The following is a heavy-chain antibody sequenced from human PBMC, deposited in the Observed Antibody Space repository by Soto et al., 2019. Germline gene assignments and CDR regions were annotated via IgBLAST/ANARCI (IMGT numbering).Heavy chain of an antibody. CDR2: ISAYNGNT. J-gene: IGHJ6*03. CDR1: GYTFTSYG. Sequence: ASVKVSCKASGYTFTSYGISWVRQAPGQGLEWMGWISAYNGNTNYAQKLQGRVTMTTDTSTSTAYMELRSLRSDDTAVYYCARVGPFPYYYYYYMDVWGKGTTVTVSS. V-gene: IGHV1-18*01. CDR3: ARVGPFPYYYYYYMDV.